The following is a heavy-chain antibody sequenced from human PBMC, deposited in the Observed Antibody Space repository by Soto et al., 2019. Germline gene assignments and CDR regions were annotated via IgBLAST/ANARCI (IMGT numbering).Heavy chain of an antibody. CDR3: AKDPTDIVVVPAARGYYYYGTDV. D-gene: IGHD2-2*01. J-gene: IGHJ6*02. V-gene: IGHV3-30*18. Sequence: GGSLRLSCAASGFTFSSYGMHWVRQAPGKGLEWVAVISYDGSNKYYADSVKGRFTISRDNSKNTLYLQMNSLRAEDTAVYYCAKDPTDIVVVPAARGYYYYGTDVWGQGTTVTVSS. CDR2: ISYDGSNK. CDR1: GFTFSSYG.